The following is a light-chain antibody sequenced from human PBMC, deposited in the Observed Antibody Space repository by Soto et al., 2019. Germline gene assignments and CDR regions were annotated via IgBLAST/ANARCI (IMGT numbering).Light chain of an antibody. V-gene: IGKV1-12*01. J-gene: IGKJ4*01. CDR3: QQANSFPLT. CDR1: QTISSW. CDR2: AAS. Sequence: DIQMTHSPSSLSASVGDRVTITCGASQTISSWLAWYQQKPGKAPKLLIYAASTLQSGVPSRFSGSGSGTDFTLTISCLQSEDFATYYCQQANSFPLTFGGGTKVDIK.